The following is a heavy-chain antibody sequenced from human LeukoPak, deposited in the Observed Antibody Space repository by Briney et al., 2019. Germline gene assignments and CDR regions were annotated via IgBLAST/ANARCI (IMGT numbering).Heavy chain of an antibody. D-gene: IGHD6-13*01. V-gene: IGHV4-61*02. Sequence: PSETLSLTCTVSGGSISSGSYYWSWIRQPAGKGLEWIGRIYTSGSTNYNPSLKSRVTISVDTSKNQFSLKLSSVTAADTAVYYCARGIAAAGSDNYFDYWGQGTLVTVSS. CDR2: IYTSGST. J-gene: IGHJ4*02. CDR1: GGSISSGSYY. CDR3: ARGIAAAGSDNYFDY.